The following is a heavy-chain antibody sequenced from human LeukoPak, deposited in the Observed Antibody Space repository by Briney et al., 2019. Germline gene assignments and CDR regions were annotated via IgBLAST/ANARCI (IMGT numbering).Heavy chain of an antibody. V-gene: IGHV3-23*01. CDR3: ARGYCTNGVCYDAFDI. D-gene: IGHD2-8*01. Sequence: GGSLRLSCAASGFTFSINAMSWVRQAPGKGLEWVSGISGSGGSTYYADSVKGRFTISRDNAKNTLYLQMNSLRAEDTAVYYCARGYCTNGVCYDAFDIWGQGTMVTVSS. J-gene: IGHJ3*02. CDR2: ISGSGGST. CDR1: GFTFSINA.